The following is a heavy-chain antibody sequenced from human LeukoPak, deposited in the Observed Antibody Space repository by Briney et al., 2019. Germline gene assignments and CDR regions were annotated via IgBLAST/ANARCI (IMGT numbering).Heavy chain of an antibody. D-gene: IGHD6-19*01. CDR1: GGSISSYY. V-gene: IGHV4-59*01. Sequence: SSETLSLTCTVSGGSISSYYWSWIRQPPGKGLEWIGYIYYSGSTNYNPSLKSRVTISVDTSKNQFSLKLSSVTAADTAVYYCARGRILSSGFDYWGQGTLVTVSS. CDR3: ARGRILSSGFDY. J-gene: IGHJ4*02. CDR2: IYYSGST.